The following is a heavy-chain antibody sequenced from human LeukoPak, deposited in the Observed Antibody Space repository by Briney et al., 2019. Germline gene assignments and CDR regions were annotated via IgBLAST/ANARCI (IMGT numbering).Heavy chain of an antibody. Sequence: KSSETLSLTCTVSGGSISSYYWSWIRQPPGKGLEWIGYIYYSGSTNYNPSLKSRVTISVDTSKNQFSLKLSSVTAADTAVYYCARDRAYPLYYFDYWGQGTLVTVSP. CDR3: ARDRAYPLYYFDY. D-gene: IGHD3-10*01. V-gene: IGHV4-59*01. J-gene: IGHJ4*02. CDR1: GGSISSYY. CDR2: IYYSGST.